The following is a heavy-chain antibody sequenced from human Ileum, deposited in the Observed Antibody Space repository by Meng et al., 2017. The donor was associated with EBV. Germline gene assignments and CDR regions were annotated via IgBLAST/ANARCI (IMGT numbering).Heavy chain of an antibody. Sequence: GPRMGRPSRTLSLASSVSGVSVNGGAWGRCMRQPPGKWLEWIREVYHAEATNYHASRKSRVTISLDKSKNEVDLHLNSLTAADTAVYFCARSSPIVRGLDYWGQGTLVTVSS. CDR2: VYHAEAT. CDR3: ARSSPIVRGLDY. J-gene: IGHJ4*02. V-gene: IGHV4-4*02. CDR1: GVSVNGGAW. D-gene: IGHD3-10*01.